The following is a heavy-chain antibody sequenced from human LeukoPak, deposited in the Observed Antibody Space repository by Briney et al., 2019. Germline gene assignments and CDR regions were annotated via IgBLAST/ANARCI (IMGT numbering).Heavy chain of an antibody. Sequence: PGGSLRLSCAASGFTFSNYWMHWVRQAPGKGLVWVSRINSDESSTTYADSVKGRFTISRDNAKNTLYLQMNSLRAEDTAVYYCARDYGSGSPIDYWGQGTLVTVSS. J-gene: IGHJ4*02. D-gene: IGHD3-10*01. CDR2: INSDESST. CDR3: ARDYGSGSPIDY. V-gene: IGHV3-74*01. CDR1: GFTFSNYW.